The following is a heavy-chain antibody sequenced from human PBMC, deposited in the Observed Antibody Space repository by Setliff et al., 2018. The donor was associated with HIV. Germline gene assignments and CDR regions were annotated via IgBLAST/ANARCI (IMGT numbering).Heavy chain of an antibody. D-gene: IGHD3-9*01. J-gene: IGHJ4*02. V-gene: IGHV4-34*01. CDR2: INHSGST. CDR3: ASYDILTGYYGHYFDY. CDR1: GESVSGYY. Sequence: SETLSLTCAVYGESVSGYYWSWIRQPPGKGLEWIGEINHSGSTNYNPSLKSRVTISVDTSKNQFSLKLSSVTAADTAVYYCASYDILTGYYGHYFDYWGQGTLVTVSS.